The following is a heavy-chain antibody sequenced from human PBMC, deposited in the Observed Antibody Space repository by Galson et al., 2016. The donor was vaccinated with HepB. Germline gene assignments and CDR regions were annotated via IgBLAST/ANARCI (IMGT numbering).Heavy chain of an antibody. V-gene: IGHV1-3*01. CDR3: ARGPLSSSTWYKYYFDH. J-gene: IGHJ4*02. Sequence: SVKVSCKASGYIFSKYAMNWVRQAPGQRLEWMGWINAGNSKTKYSEKFEGRVTITRDISASTMYMEVSSLRSEDTAIYYCARGPLSSSTWYKYYFDHWGQGTLVTVSS. CDR2: INAGNSKT. D-gene: IGHD6-13*01. CDR1: GYIFSKYA.